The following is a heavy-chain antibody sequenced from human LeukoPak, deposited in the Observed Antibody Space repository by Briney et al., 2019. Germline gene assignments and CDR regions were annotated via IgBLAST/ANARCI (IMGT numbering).Heavy chain of an antibody. Sequence: GGSLRLSCAASGFTFSSYGMHWVRQAPGKGLEWVAVISYDGSNKYYADSVKGRFTISRDNSKNTLYLQMNSLRAEDTAVYYCARDLHRSYGLLGWFDPWGQGTLVTVSS. CDR1: GFTFSSYG. D-gene: IGHD5-18*01. CDR3: ARDLHRSYGLLGWFDP. CDR2: ISYDGSNK. V-gene: IGHV3-30*03. J-gene: IGHJ5*02.